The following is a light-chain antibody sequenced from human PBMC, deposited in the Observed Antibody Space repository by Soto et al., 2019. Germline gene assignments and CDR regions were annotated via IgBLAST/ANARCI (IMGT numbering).Light chain of an antibody. V-gene: IGLV1-51*02. CDR1: SSNIGNNY. Sequence: QSVLTQPPSVSAAPGQKVTISCSGSSSNIGNNYVSWYQQLPGTAPKLLIYENNKRPSGIPDRFSGSKSGTSATLGITGLQFGDEPDNYCETWDSTLSAGGVFGPGTKVPVL. CDR2: ENN. J-gene: IGLJ1*01. CDR3: ETWDSTLSAGGV.